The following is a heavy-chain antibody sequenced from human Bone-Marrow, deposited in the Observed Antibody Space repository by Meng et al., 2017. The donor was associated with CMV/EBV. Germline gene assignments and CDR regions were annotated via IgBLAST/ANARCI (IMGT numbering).Heavy chain of an antibody. V-gene: IGHV3-30*02. CDR2: IRYDGSNK. J-gene: IGHJ3*02. D-gene: IGHD3-16*01. CDR1: GFTFSSDG. Sequence: GESLKISCAASGFTFSSDGMHWVRQAPGKGLEWVAFIRYDGSNKYDADSVKGRFSISRDNSIHTLYLQMNRLRAEDADVYYCAKAVFGGVSLSAFDIWGQGTMVTVSS. CDR3: AKAVFGGVSLSAFDI.